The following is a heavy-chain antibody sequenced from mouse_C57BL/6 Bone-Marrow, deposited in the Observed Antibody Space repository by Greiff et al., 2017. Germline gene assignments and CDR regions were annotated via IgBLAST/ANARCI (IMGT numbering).Heavy chain of an antibody. Sequence: EVKLVESGGGLVKPGGSLKLSCAASGFTFSSYAMSWVRQTPEKRLEWVATISDGGSYTYYPDNVKGRFTISRDNAKNNLYLHMSHLKSEDTAMYYCARRFPLVFDVWGTGTTVTVSS. CDR1: GFTFSSYA. CDR3: ARRFPLVFDV. J-gene: IGHJ1*03. CDR2: ISDGGSYT. V-gene: IGHV5-4*03.